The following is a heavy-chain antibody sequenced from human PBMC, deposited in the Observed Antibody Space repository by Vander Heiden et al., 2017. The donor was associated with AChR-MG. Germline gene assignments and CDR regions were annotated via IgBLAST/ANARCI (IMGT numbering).Heavy chain of an antibody. Sequence: EVQLVESGGGLVNPGGSLRLPCAASGFTFSTYTMNWVRQAPGKGLEWVSSISSSSSYIYYADSVKGRFTISRDNAKNSLYLQMNSLRAEDTAVYYCAREVYYGSGSLLWGQGTLVTVSS. D-gene: IGHD3-10*01. V-gene: IGHV3-21*01. CDR3: AREVYYGSGSLL. CDR2: ISSSSSYI. CDR1: GFTFSTYT. J-gene: IGHJ4*02.